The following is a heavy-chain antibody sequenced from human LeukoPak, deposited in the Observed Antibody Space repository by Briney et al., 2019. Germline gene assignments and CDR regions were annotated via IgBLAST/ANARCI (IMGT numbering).Heavy chain of an antibody. Sequence: SETLSLTCAVYGGSFSGYHWSWIRQPPGKGLEWIGEINHSGSTNYNPSLKSRVTISVDTSKNQFSLKLSSVTAADTAVYYCARAPYDPPVPNDYWGQGTLVTVSS. V-gene: IGHV4-34*01. J-gene: IGHJ4*02. CDR1: GGSFSGYH. CDR3: ARAPYDPPVPNDY. D-gene: IGHD4-11*01. CDR2: INHSGST.